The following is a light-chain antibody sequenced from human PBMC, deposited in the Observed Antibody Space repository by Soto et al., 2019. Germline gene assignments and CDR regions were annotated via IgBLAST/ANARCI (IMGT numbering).Light chain of an antibody. V-gene: IGKV1-5*01. Sequence: DIQMTQSPSTLSASVGDRVTITCRASQSISRSLAWYQQKSGKAPKLLIYDASSLESGVPSRFSGSGFGTEFTLTISGLQPDDFATYYCQQLTARRFSFGQGTKLDIK. CDR3: QQLTARRFS. CDR1: QSISRS. CDR2: DAS. J-gene: IGKJ2*01.